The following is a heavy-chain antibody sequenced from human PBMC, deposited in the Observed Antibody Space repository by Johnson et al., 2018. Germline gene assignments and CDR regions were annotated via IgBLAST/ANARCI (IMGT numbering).Heavy chain of an antibody. D-gene: IGHD3-9*01. J-gene: IGHJ6*03. Sequence: QVQLVESGGGVVQPGRSLRLSCAASGFTFSSYAMHWVRQAPGKGLEWVALISYDGSNKYFADSVKGRFTISRDNSKNTLYLQMNSLRAEDTAGYYCARDPYFDTGYYYYYMDVWGKGTTVTVSS. V-gene: IGHV3-30-3*01. CDR2: ISYDGSNK. CDR1: GFTFSSYA. CDR3: ARDPYFDTGYYYYYMDV.